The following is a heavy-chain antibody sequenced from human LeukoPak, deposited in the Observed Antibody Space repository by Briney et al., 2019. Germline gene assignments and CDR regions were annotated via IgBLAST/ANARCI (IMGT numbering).Heavy chain of an antibody. Sequence: SETLSLTCAVYGGSFSGYYWSWIRQPPGKGLEWMGEINHSGGTNYNPSLKSRVNISVDTSKNQFSLKLSPVTAADTAVYYCARGRYYYGSGSYSDYWGQGTLVTVSS. CDR1: GGSFSGYY. CDR2: INHSGGT. V-gene: IGHV4-34*01. D-gene: IGHD3-10*01. J-gene: IGHJ4*02. CDR3: ARGRYYYGSGSYSDY.